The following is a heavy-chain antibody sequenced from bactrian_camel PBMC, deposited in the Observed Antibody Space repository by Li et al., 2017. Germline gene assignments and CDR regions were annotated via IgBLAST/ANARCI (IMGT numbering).Heavy chain of an antibody. CDR1: GFTFNNYY. J-gene: IGHJ4*01. CDR2: IYSDGSFT. CDR3: VRGRGYD. D-gene: IGHD5*01. Sequence: VQLVESGGGLVQPGGSLRLSCAASGFTFNNYYMSWVRQAPGKGLEWVTSIYSDGSFTYYADSVKGRFTISSAMNTIYLQMNSLKPDDTAVYYCVRGRGYDWGQGTQVTVS. V-gene: IGHV3-2*01.